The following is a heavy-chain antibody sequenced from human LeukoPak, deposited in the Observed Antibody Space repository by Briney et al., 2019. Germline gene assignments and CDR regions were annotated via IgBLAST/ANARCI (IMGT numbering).Heavy chain of an antibody. CDR3: ARVACSGGSCYGHY. CDR1: GGSFSGYY. J-gene: IGHJ4*02. Sequence: SETLSLTCAVYGGSFSGYYWSWIRQPPGKGLEWIGEINHSGSTNYNPSLKSRVTISVDTSKNQFSLKLSSVTAADTAVYYCARVACSGGSCYGHYRGQGTLVTVSS. D-gene: IGHD2-15*01. CDR2: INHSGST. V-gene: IGHV4-34*01.